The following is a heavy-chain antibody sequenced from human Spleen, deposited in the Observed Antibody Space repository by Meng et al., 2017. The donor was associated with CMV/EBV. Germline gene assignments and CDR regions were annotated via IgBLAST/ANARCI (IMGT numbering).Heavy chain of an antibody. CDR2: INSDGSST. CDR3: ARTIVGASYFDY. D-gene: IGHD1-26*01. CDR1: GFTFSSYW. Sequence: EVELVGVGGGLFKPWGYLRLSCAASGFTFSSYWMHWVRKAPGKGLVWVSRINSDGSSTSYADSVKGRFTISRDNAKNTLYLQAISMRADDTAVYYCARTIVGASYFDYWGQGTLVTVSS. J-gene: IGHJ4*02. V-gene: IGHV3-74*02.